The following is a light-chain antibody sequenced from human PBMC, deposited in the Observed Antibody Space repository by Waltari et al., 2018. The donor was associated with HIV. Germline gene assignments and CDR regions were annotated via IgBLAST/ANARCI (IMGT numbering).Light chain of an antibody. CDR3: SSYTSSSTPYV. Sequence: HSALTQPAAVSGSPGQPTTISCTGTSSDVGGYNSVYWYQHHPGKAPKLMIYAVSNRPSGVSNRFSGSKSGNTASLTISGLQAEDEADYYCSSYTSSSTPYVFGTGTKVTVL. CDR1: SSDVGGYNS. J-gene: IGLJ1*01. V-gene: IGLV2-14*03. CDR2: AVS.